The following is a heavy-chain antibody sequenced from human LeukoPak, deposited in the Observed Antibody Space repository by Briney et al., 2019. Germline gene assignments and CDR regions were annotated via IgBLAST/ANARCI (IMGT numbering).Heavy chain of an antibody. J-gene: IGHJ3*02. CDR3: ARAHPGGVLAAAVAGAFDI. V-gene: IGHV3-53*01. CDR1: GFTVSSNY. CDR2: IYSGGST. Sequence: GGSLRLSCAASGFTVSSNYMSWVRQAPGKGLEWVSVIYSGGSTYYADSVKGRFTISRDNSKNTLYLQMNSLRAADTAVYYCARAHPGGVLAAAVAGAFDIWGQGTMVTVSS. D-gene: IGHD6-13*01.